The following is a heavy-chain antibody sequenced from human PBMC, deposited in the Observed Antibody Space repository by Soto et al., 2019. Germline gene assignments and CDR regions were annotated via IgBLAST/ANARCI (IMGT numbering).Heavy chain of an antibody. J-gene: IGHJ4*02. V-gene: IGHV1-69*06. D-gene: IGHD7-27*01. CDR3: ARELTGTLTNSVFDY. CDR1: GGTFSSYA. CDR2: IIPIFGTA. Sequence: QVQLVQSGAEVKKPGSSVKVTCKASGGTFSSYAISWVRQAPGQGLEWMGGIIPIFGTANYAQKFQGRVTITADKSTSTAYMELSSLRSEDTAVYYCARELTGTLTNSVFDYWGQGTLVTVSS.